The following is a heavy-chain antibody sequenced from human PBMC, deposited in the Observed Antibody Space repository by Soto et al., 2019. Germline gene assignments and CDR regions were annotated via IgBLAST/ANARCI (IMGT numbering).Heavy chain of an antibody. CDR3: ARARCSSGQCYYFDD. CDR2: ISRSGART. CDR1: GFTFSSYN. V-gene: IGHV3-64*02. J-gene: IGHJ4*02. Sequence: EVPLVESGEGLVQPGGSLRLSCAASGFTFSSYNIHWIRQAPGKGLEFVSDISRSGARTSYADSVKGRFTITRDNSKTPVWLQMGSLRAEDMAVYYCARARCSSGQCYYFDDWCRGALVCVSS. D-gene: IGHD2-15*01.